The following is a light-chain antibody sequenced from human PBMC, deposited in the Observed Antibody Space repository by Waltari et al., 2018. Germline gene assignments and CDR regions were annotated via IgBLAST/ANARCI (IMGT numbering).Light chain of an antibody. Sequence: DIVMTQSPLSLSVTPGEPASISCRSSQSLLHRNGNNYLDWYVQKPGQSPQLLIYLSSTRASGVPDRFSGSGTGTEFTLTISSLQPDDFATYFCQQYKSYPYTFGQGSKLEIK. CDR3: QQYKSYPYT. J-gene: IGKJ2*01. CDR1: QSLLHRNGNNY. V-gene: IGKV2-28*01. CDR2: LSS.